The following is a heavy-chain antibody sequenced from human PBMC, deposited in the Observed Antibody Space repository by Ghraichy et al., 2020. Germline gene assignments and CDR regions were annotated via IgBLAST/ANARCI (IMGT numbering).Heavy chain of an antibody. CDR1: GFTFSSYG. D-gene: IGHD3-22*01. CDR3: AKVATYYYDSSGYYYWMCPGCGAPLDY. V-gene: IGHV3-30*18. CDR2: ISYDGSNK. Sequence: GGSLRLSCAASGFTFSSYGMHWVRQAPGKGLEWVAVISYDGSNKYYADSVKGRFTISRDNSKNTLYLQINSLRAEDTAVYYCAKVATYYYDSSGYYYWMCPGCGAPLDYWGQGTLVTVSS. J-gene: IGHJ4*02.